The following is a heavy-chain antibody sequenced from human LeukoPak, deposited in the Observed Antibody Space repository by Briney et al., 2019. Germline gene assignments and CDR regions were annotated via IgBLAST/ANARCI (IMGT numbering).Heavy chain of an antibody. CDR3: ARGRRPIVVVVAARVTNWFDP. CDR1: GYTFTVYY. V-gene: IGHV1-2*02. Sequence: ASVKVSCTASGYTFTVYYMHRVRQAPGQGLEWMGWINPNSSGTNYAQKVQGRVTMTRDTSISTAYMELSRLRSDDTAVYYCARGRRPIVVVVAARVTNWFDPWGQGTLVTVSS. J-gene: IGHJ5*02. D-gene: IGHD2-15*01. CDR2: INPNSSGT.